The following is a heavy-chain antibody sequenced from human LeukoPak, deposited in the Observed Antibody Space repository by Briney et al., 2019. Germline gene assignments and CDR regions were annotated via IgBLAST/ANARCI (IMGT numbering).Heavy chain of an antibody. CDR2: ISGSGGST. D-gene: IGHD1-26*01. V-gene: IGHV3-23*01. CDR1: GFTFSSYG. CDR3: ARSLWGASPYYYYYMDV. Sequence: HSGGSLRLSCAASGFTFSSYGMSWVRQAPGKGLEWVSAISGSGGSTYYADSVKGRFTISRDNSKNTLYLQMNSLRAEDTAVYYCARSLWGASPYYYYYMDVWGKGTTVTISS. J-gene: IGHJ6*03.